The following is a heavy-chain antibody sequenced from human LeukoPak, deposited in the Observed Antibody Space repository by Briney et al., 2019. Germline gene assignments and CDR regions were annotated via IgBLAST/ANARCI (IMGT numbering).Heavy chain of an antibody. CDR1: GFTFSDYY. V-gene: IGHV3-11*01. Sequence: GGSLRLFCAASGFTFSDYYMSWIRQAPGKGLEWVSYISSSGSTIYYADSVKGRFTISRDNAKNSPYLQMNSLRAEDTAVYYCARAHGDYDSSGTTSNPIAFDIWGQGTMVTVSS. D-gene: IGHD3-22*01. J-gene: IGHJ3*02. CDR3: ARAHGDYDSSGTTSNPIAFDI. CDR2: ISSSGSTI.